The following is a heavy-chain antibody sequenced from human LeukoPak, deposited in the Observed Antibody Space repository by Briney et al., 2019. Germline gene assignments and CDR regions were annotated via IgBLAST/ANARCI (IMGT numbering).Heavy chain of an antibody. D-gene: IGHD5-12*01. CDR2: VSGSGDST. Sequence: PGGSHRLSCSTSGFTFSNYAMTWVSQAPGMGLEWVSLVSGSGDSTYYADSVKGRFTISRDNSKNMLYLQMNSLRAEDTAIYYCAKDTGYNFGYDYWGQGTLVTVSS. CDR1: GFTFSNYA. J-gene: IGHJ4*02. CDR3: AKDTGYNFGYDY. V-gene: IGHV3-23*01.